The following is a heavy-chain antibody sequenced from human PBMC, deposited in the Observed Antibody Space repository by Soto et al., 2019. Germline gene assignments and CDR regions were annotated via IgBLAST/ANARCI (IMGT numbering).Heavy chain of an antibody. CDR1: GFTFSSFG. V-gene: IGHV3-30*03. Sequence: QVQLVESGGGLVQPGTSLRLSCVASGFTFSSFGMYWVRQAPGKGLEWVAAISDDGSNKYYADFVKGRFTVSRDNSKNALFVQMTSLRAEDTAVYYCTRVVAEVGSNWFDPWGQGTLVTVS. CDR3: TRVVAEVGSNWFDP. D-gene: IGHD6-13*01. CDR2: ISDDGSNK. J-gene: IGHJ5*02.